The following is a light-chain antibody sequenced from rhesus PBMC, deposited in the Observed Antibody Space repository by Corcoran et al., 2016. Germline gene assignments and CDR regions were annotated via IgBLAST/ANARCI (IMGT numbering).Light chain of an antibody. CDR3: LQHNSYPLT. V-gene: IGKV1S13*01. J-gene: IGKJ4*01. CDR2: AAS. CDR1: QGISRY. Sequence: DIQMTQSPSSLSASVGDRVTITCRASQGISRYLNWYQQKPGKDPKFLIYAASSLESGVPSRLSGSGSRTGFTLTISSLQPGDFTAYYFLQHNSYPLTFGRGTKVEIK.